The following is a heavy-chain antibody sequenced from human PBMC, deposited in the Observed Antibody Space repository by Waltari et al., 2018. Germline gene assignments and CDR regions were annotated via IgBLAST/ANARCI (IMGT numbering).Heavy chain of an antibody. CDR1: GFSFGIVA. D-gene: IGHD1-20*01. CDR3: AKPFYNWDDPLDS. CDR2: FSSSADK. V-gene: IGHV3-23*01. J-gene: IGHJ4*02. Sequence: EVQLLESGGDFVQPGGSLRLSCAISGFSFGIVAIYWVRLAPGPGLGGVPAFSSSADKYYSLSVNGRFTISRDTSRNTVYLHMNSLRAEDTAVYYCAKPFYNWDDPLDSWGQGTLVTVSS.